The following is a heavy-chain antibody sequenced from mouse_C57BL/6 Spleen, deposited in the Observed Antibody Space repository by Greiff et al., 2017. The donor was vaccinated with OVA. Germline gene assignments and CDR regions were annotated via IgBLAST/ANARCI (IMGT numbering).Heavy chain of an antibody. D-gene: IGHD1-1*01. V-gene: IGHV1-39*01. CDR1: GYSFTDYN. CDR2: INPNYGTT. J-gene: IGHJ3*01. CDR3: ARDHYYGSSYPWFAY. Sequence: EVKLQESGPELVKPGASVKISCKASGYSFTDYNMNWVKQSNGKSLEWIGVINPNYGTTSYNQKFKGKATLTVDQSSSTAYMQLNSLTSEDSAVYYCARDHYYGSSYPWFAYWGQGTLVTVSA.